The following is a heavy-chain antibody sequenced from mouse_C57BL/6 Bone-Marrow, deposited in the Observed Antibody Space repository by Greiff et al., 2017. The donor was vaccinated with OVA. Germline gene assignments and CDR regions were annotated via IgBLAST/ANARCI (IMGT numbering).Heavy chain of an antibody. Sequence: EVKVVESGGGLVKPGGSLKLSCAASGFTFSSYTMSWVRQTPEKRLEWVATISGGGGNTYYPDSVKGRFTISRDNAKNTLYLQMSSLRSEDTALYYCARHLDDYDLWGQGTLVTVSA. D-gene: IGHD2-4*01. V-gene: IGHV5-9*01. CDR2: ISGGGGNT. CDR3: ARHLDDYDL. J-gene: IGHJ3*02. CDR1: GFTFSSYT.